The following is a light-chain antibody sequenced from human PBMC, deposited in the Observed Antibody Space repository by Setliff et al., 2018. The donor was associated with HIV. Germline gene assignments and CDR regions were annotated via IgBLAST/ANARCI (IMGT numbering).Light chain of an antibody. J-gene: IGLJ1*01. CDR3: SSYRRSVTPFV. V-gene: IGLV2-14*03. CDR1: SSDIGDYSY. Sequence: QSALTQPASVSGSPGQSITISCTRTSSDIGDYSYVSWYQHHPGKAPKLIIFDVRNRPSGVSNRFSASKSGTTASLTISGLQAEDEADYYCSSYRRSVTPFVFGTGTKGTVL. CDR2: DVR.